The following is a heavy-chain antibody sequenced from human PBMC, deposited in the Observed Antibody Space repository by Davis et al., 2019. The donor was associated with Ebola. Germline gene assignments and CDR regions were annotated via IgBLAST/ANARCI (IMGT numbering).Heavy chain of an antibody. D-gene: IGHD3-3*01. CDR1: GGSISSSSYY. V-gene: IGHV4-39*07. CDR3: ARGRAGYDFWIYYYYGMDV. Sequence: SETLSLTCTVSGGSISSSSYYWGWIRQPPGKGLEWIGSIYYSGSTYYNPSLKSRVTISVDTSKNQFSLKLSSVTAADTAVYYCARGRAGYDFWIYYYYGMDVWGQGTTVTVSS. J-gene: IGHJ6*02. CDR2: IYYSGST.